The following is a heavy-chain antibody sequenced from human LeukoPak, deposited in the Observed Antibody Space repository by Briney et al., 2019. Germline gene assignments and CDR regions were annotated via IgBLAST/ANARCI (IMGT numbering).Heavy chain of an antibody. Sequence: PSETLSLTCTVSDGSISSYYWSWIRQPPGKGLEWIGYIYYSGSTNYNPSLKSRVTISVDTPKNQFSLKLSSVTAADTAVYYCARSRLAVAADYYYGMDVWGQGTTVTVSS. J-gene: IGHJ6*02. V-gene: IGHV4-59*08. CDR1: DGSISSYY. CDR2: IYYSGST. CDR3: ARSRLAVAADYYYGMDV. D-gene: IGHD6-19*01.